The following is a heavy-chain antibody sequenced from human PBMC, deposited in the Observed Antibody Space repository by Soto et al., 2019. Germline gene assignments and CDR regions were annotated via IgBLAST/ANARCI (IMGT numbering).Heavy chain of an antibody. Sequence: QVQLVESGGGGVQPERSQRLSCAASKFTFRTYVMHWVRQAPGKGLVWVALISFDGSNKYYGDSVKGRFPISRDNSQNTMYLQMSSLSPEATAVYYCAREMIPMIMGRMSAMDVWGQGTTVTVSS. CDR1: KFTFRTYV. V-gene: IGHV3-30*04. CDR3: AREMIPMIMGRMSAMDV. CDR2: ISFDGSNK. D-gene: IGHD3-22*01. J-gene: IGHJ6*02.